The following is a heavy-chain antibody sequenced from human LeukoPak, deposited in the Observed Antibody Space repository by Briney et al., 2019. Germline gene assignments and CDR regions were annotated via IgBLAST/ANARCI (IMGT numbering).Heavy chain of an antibody. CDR1: VYTFTAFY. CDR2: INPSSGDT. D-gene: IGHD6-19*01. Sequence: ASVTVSCKASVYTFTAFYMHWVRQAPGQGLEWMGWINPSSGDTNAAQKFQGRVAMTRNTSISTAYMESSRLRSDDTAMYYGARNGIAVAGYDCWGQASVVSVS. CDR3: ARNGIAVAGYDC. V-gene: IGHV1-2*02. J-gene: IGHJ4*02.